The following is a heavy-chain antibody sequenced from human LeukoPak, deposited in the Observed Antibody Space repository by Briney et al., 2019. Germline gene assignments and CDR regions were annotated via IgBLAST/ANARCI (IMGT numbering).Heavy chain of an antibody. CDR3: ARDGGSYSLPRYYYGMDV. CDR2: IYSGGST. Sequence: GGSLRLSCAASGFTVSSNYMSWVRQAPGKGLEWVSVIYSGGSTYYAGSVKGRFTISRDNSKNTLYLQMNSLRAEDTAVYYCARDGGSYSLPRYYYGMDVWGQGTTVTVSS. D-gene: IGHD3-10*01. CDR1: GFTVSSNY. J-gene: IGHJ6*02. V-gene: IGHV3-66*02.